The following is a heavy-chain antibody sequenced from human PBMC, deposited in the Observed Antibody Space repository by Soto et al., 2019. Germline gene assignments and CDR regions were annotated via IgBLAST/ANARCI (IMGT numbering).Heavy chain of an antibody. CDR1: GFTFSSYS. J-gene: IGHJ4*02. D-gene: IGHD3-10*01. Sequence: VGSLRLSCVASGFTFSSYSMSWVRQAPGKGLEWVSGFRAGGDDGTTYYADSVKGRFAISRDNSKNTLFLQMNSLRAEDTAIYYCAKKVNSGSGSQYFDYFGQGTLVTVSS. CDR3: AKKVNSGSGSQYFDY. V-gene: IGHV3-23*01. CDR2: FRAGGDDGTT.